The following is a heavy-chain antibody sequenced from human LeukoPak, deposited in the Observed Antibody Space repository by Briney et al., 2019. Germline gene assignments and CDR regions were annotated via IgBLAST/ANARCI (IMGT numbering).Heavy chain of an antibody. V-gene: IGHV1-2*06. Sequence: ASVKVSCKASGYTFTGYYVHWVRQAPGQGLEWMGRINPNSGGTNYAQKFQGRVTMTRDTSISTAYMELSRLRSDDTAVYYCARLGMAVAGTGGDYWGQGTLVTVSS. CDR1: GYTFTGYY. J-gene: IGHJ4*02. CDR2: INPNSGGT. CDR3: ARLGMAVAGTGGDY. D-gene: IGHD6-19*01.